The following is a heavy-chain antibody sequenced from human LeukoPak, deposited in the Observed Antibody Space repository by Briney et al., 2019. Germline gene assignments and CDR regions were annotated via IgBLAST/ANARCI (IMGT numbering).Heavy chain of an antibody. J-gene: IGHJ4*02. Sequence: GGSLRLSCAASGFTFSSYSMNWVRQAPGKGPEWVSSISSSSSYIYYADSVKGRFTISRDNAKNSLYLQMNSLRAEDTAVYYCARIGVAARPIDYWGQGTLVTVSS. CDR3: ARIGVAARPIDY. V-gene: IGHV3-21*01. CDR1: GFTFSSYS. D-gene: IGHD6-6*01. CDR2: ISSSSSYI.